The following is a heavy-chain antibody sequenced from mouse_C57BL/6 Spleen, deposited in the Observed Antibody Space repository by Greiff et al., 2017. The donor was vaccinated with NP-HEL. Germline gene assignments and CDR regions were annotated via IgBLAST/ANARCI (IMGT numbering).Heavy chain of an antibody. J-gene: IGHJ2*01. CDR3: ARRGYDYEGFFDY. Sequence: VHVKQSGPELVKPGASVKMSCKASGYTFTDYNMHWVKQSHGKSLEWIGYINPNNGGTSYNQKFKGKATLTVNKSSSTAYMELRSLTSEDSAVYYCARRGYDYEGFFDYWGQGTTLTVSS. V-gene: IGHV1-22*01. CDR2: INPNNGGT. CDR1: GYTFTDYN. D-gene: IGHD2-4*01.